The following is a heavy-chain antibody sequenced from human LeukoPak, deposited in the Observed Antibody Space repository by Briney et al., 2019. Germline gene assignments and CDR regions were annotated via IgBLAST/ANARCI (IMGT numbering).Heavy chain of an antibody. Sequence: PGGSLRLSCAASGFTFSSYEMNWVRQAPGKGLEWVSYISSSGSTIYYADSVKGRFTISRDNAKNSLYLQMNSLRAEDTAVYYCARAAAALYYYYMDVWGKGTTVTISS. CDR2: ISSSGSTI. V-gene: IGHV3-48*03. CDR3: ARAAAALYYYYMDV. CDR1: GFTFSSYE. J-gene: IGHJ6*03. D-gene: IGHD6-13*01.